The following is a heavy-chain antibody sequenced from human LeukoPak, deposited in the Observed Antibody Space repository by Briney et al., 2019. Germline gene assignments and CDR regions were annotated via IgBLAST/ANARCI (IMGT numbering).Heavy chain of an antibody. CDR1: GYTFTNYD. V-gene: IGHV1-8*01. Sequence: GASVKVSCKASGYTFTNYDINWVRQATGQGLEWMGWMNPNSGNTGYAQKFQGRVTMTRNTSTGTAYMELSSLRSEDTAVYYCARVYYYDSSGSPNWFDPWGQGTLVTVSS. D-gene: IGHD3-22*01. CDR2: MNPNSGNT. J-gene: IGHJ5*02. CDR3: ARVYYYDSSGSPNWFDP.